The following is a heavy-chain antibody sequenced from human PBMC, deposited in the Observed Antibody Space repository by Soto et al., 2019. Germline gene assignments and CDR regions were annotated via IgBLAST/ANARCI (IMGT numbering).Heavy chain of an antibody. J-gene: IGHJ4*02. CDR3: VKGEYYYDSSGYYPFDY. D-gene: IGHD3-22*01. CDR2: ISTNGGST. V-gene: IGHV3-64D*06. CDR1: GFTFSSCA. Sequence: GGSLRLSCSASGFTFSSCAMHWVPQAPGKGLEYVSSISTNGGSTHYADSVKGRFTISRDNSKNTQYLQMSSLRADDTAVYYCVKGEYYYDSSGYYPFDYWGQGT.